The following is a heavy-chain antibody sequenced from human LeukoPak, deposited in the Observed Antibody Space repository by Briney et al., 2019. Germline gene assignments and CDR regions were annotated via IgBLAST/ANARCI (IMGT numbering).Heavy chain of an antibody. Sequence: PGGSLRLSCAASGFIFSSYWMSWVRQAPGKGLEWVANIKQDGSEKYYVDSVKGRFTISRDNAKNSLYLQMIHLRAEDTALYYCARYDISIGYYRPFDNWGQGTLVTVSS. CDR3: ARYDISIGYYRPFDN. CDR2: IKQDGSEK. CDR1: GFIFSSYW. D-gene: IGHD3-9*01. V-gene: IGHV3-7*01. J-gene: IGHJ5*02.